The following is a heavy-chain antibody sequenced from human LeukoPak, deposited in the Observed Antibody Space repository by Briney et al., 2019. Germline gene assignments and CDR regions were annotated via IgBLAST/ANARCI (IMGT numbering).Heavy chain of an antibody. V-gene: IGHV3-7*01. Sequence: GSLRPSRAASLVASTNAWITCVREAPGPGLGWVPNKNHDGSEKYYVDSMKGRFTIARDNVKNSLYLQLNSLRAEDTAVYYCARDSGHGGIFDYWGQGTLVTVSS. D-gene: IGHD3-16*01. CDR1: LVASTNAW. CDR3: ARDSGHGGIFDY. J-gene: IGHJ4*02. CDR2: KNHDGSEK.